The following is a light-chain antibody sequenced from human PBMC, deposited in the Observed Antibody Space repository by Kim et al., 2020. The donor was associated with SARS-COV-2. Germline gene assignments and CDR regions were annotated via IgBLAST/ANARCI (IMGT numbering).Light chain of an antibody. Sequence: SPGERATLSCRASQSVSSSYLAWYQQKPGQAPRLLIYGASSSATGIPDRFSGSGSGTDFTLTISRLEPEDFAVYYCQQYGSSPKYTFGQGTKLEI. CDR3: QQYGSSPKYT. CDR2: GAS. J-gene: IGKJ2*01. CDR1: QSVSSSY. V-gene: IGKV3-20*01.